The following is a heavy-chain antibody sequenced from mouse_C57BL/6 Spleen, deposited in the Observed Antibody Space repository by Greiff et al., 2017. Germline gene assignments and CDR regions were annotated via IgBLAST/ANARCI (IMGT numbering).Heavy chain of an antibody. Sequence: QVQLQQSGAELVKPGASVKLSCKASGYTFTSYWMHWVKQRPGKGLEWIGEIDPADSYTNYNQKFKGKSTLTVDKSSSTAYMQLSRLTSEDSAVYYGARVVEAMDYWGQGTSVTVSS. CDR2: IDPADSYT. V-gene: IGHV1-69*01. J-gene: IGHJ4*01. D-gene: IGHD1-1*01. CDR1: GYTFTSYW. CDR3: ARVVEAMDY.